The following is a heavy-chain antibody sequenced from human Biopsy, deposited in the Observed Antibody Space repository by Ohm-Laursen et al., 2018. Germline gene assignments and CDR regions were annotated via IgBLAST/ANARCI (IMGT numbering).Heavy chain of an antibody. V-gene: IGHV1-2*06. CDR2: VNPKKGDT. D-gene: IGHD2-21*02. CDR1: GYTFTDDQ. J-gene: IGHJ5*02. Sequence: SVKVSCKTTGYTFTDDQIHWVREAPGQGLEWMGLVNPKKGDTRYAQKFQGRVTMTSDVSVATAYMELTGLTSDDTAVYFCSGEQHYYSAWGQGTLVTVSS. CDR3: SGEQHYYSA.